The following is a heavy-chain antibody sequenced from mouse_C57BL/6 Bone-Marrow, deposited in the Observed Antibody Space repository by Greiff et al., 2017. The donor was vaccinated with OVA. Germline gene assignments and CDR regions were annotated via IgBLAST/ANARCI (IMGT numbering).Heavy chain of an antibody. CDR2: IDPSDSYT. CDR3: ARWGGSSYPYWYFDV. Sequence: QVQLQQPGAELVMPGASVKLSCKASGYTFTSYWMHWVKQRPGQGLEWIGEIDPSDSYTNYNQKFKGKSTLTVDKSSSTAYMQLSSLTSEDSAVYYWARWGGSSYPYWYFDVWGTGTTVTVSS. D-gene: IGHD1-1*01. CDR1: GYTFTSYW. J-gene: IGHJ1*03. V-gene: IGHV1-69*01.